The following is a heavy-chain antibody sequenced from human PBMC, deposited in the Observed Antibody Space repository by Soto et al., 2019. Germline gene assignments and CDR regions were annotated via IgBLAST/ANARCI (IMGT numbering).Heavy chain of an antibody. CDR3: ARTAAAGKYYYGVDV. CDR2: IYPGDSDT. D-gene: IGHD6-13*01. J-gene: IGHJ6*02. CDR1: GYSFTSYW. V-gene: IGHV5-51*01. Sequence: HGESLNISCKGSGYSFTSYWIGWVRQMPGKGLEWMGIIYPGDSDTRYSPSFQGQVTISADKSISTAYLQWSSLKASDTAMYYCARTAAAGKYYYGVDVWGQGTTVSVSS.